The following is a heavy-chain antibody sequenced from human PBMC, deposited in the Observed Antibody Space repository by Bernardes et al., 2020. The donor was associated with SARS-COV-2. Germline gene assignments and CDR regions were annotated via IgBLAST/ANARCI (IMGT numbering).Heavy chain of an antibody. CDR1: GFTFDDYA. J-gene: IGHJ6*02. CDR2: ISWNSGSI. D-gene: IGHD2-2*02. V-gene: IGHV3-9*01. Sequence: GGSLRLSCAASGFTFDDYAMHWVRQAPGKGLEWVSGISWNSGSIGYADSVKGRFTISRDNAKNSLYLQMNSLRAEDTALYYCAKGLGYCSSTSCYKYYYYGMDVWGQGTTVTVSS. CDR3: AKGLGYCSSTSCYKYYYYGMDV.